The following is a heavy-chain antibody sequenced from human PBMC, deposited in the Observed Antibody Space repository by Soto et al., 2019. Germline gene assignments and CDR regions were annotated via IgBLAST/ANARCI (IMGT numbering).Heavy chain of an antibody. CDR2: ISGSGGST. J-gene: IGHJ3*02. CDR3: AKDLGTGVLMVYDAFDI. D-gene: IGHD2-8*01. CDR1: GFTFSSYA. Sequence: GGSLRLSCAASGFTFSSYAMSWVRQAPGKGLEWVSAISGSGGSTYYADSVKGRFTISRDNSKNTLYLQMNSLRAEGTAVYYCAKDLGTGVLMVYDAFDIWGQGTMVTVSS. V-gene: IGHV3-23*01.